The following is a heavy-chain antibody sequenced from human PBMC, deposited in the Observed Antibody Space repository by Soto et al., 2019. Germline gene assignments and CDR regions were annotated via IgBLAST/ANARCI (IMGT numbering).Heavy chain of an antibody. CDR1: GFTFSSYW. CDR2: IKQDGSEK. D-gene: IGHD3-10*01. J-gene: IGHJ4*02. Sequence: GGSLRISCAASGFTFSSYWMSWVRQAPGKGLEWVANIKQDGSEKYYVDSVKGRFTISRDNAKNSLYLQMNSLRAEDTAVYYCARDRLWFGELPTHWGQGTLVTVSS. CDR3: ARDRLWFGELPTH. V-gene: IGHV3-7*01.